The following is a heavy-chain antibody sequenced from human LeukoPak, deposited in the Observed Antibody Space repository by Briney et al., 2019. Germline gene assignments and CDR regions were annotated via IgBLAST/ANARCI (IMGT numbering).Heavy chain of an antibody. J-gene: IGHJ4*02. V-gene: IGHV4-59*01. CDR1: GDSMISYY. Sequence: ASETLSLTCTVSGDSMISYYWTWIRQPPGKELEWIGSISYSGSTNYNPSLKSRVTMSIDTSKNQFSLKLNSVTAADTAVYYCARSGLVLGVSTWGQGNLVTVSS. D-gene: IGHD3-10*01. CDR3: ARSGLVLGVST. CDR2: ISYSGST.